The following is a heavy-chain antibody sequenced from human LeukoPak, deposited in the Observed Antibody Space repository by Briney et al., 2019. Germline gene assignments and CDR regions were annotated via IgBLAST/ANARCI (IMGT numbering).Heavy chain of an antibody. CDR3: AREQLDP. D-gene: IGHD6-13*01. V-gene: IGHV1-8*01. Sequence: ASVKVSCTASGYTFTSYDINWVRQATGQGLEWMGYMNPNSGEIVYAQKFQGRVTTTTDTSISTAYMELSSLRSEDTAVYYCAREQLDPWGQGTLVTVSS. CDR2: MNPNSGEI. J-gene: IGHJ5*02. CDR1: GYTFTSYD.